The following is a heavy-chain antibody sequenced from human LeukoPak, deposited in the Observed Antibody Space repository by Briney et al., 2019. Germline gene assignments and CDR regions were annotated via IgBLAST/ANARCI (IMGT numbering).Heavy chain of an antibody. CDR3: AKTDSSDYSYYFDY. V-gene: IGHV3-23*01. CDR1: GFTFSSYA. J-gene: IGHJ4*02. D-gene: IGHD3-22*01. CDR2: ISGSGGST. Sequence: PGGSLRLSCAASGFTFSSYAMSWVRQAPGKGLEWVSAISGSGGSTYYADSVKGRFTISRDNSKNTLYQQMNSLRAEDTAVYYCAKTDSSDYSYYFDYWGQGTLVTVSS.